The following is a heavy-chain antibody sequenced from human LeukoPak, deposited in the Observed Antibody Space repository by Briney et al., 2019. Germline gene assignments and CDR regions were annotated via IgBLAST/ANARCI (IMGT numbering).Heavy chain of an antibody. J-gene: IGHJ4*02. Sequence: SETLSLTCSVSGASLISYHWSWVRQSPGKGLEWIGFVHYSGSTNYNPSLKSRVTISADTSKNQFSLSLTSVTAADTALYYCARSPLESRRDAYNFYFDYWGQGALVTVSS. V-gene: IGHV4-59*08. CDR3: ARSPLESRRDAYNFYFDY. CDR2: VHYSGST. D-gene: IGHD5-24*01. CDR1: GASLISYH.